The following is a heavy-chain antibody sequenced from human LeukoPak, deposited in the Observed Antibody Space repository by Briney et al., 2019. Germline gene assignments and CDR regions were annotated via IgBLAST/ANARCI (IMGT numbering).Heavy chain of an antibody. J-gene: IGHJ5*02. D-gene: IGHD3-22*01. CDR1: GDSISSSSYF. Sequence: SETLSLTCTVSGDSISSSSYFWGWLRQPPGPGLEWIGSIFYSGITYYNPSLKSRVTISVDTSKNQFSLKLSSVTAADTAVYYCARRGDYYDTSDYYSGGWFDPWGQGTLVTVSS. CDR2: IFYSGIT. CDR3: ARRGDYYDTSDYYSGGWFDP. V-gene: IGHV4-39*01.